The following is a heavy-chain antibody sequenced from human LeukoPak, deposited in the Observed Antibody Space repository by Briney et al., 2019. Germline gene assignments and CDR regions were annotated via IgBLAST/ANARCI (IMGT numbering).Heavy chain of an antibody. V-gene: IGHV4-59*01. Sequence: PSETQSLTCTVSGGSINGYFWTWSRQPPGKGLEWIGYISYSGSTNYNPSLKSRVTISVDTSKNQFSLKLSSVTAADTAVYYCASGAHGDSFDYWGQGTLVTVSS. D-gene: IGHD4-17*01. CDR2: ISYSGST. CDR3: ASGAHGDSFDY. CDR1: GGSINGYF. J-gene: IGHJ4*02.